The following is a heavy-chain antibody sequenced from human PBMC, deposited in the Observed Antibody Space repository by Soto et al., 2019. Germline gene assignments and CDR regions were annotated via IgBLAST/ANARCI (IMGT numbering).Heavy chain of an antibody. V-gene: IGHV1-18*01. CDR1: GYAFTTYG. Sequence: QVHLVQSGAEVKKPGASVKVSCKGSGYAFTTYGITWVRQAPGQGLEWMGWISAHNGNTNYAQKLQGRVTVTSDTSTSTAYMELRSLRSDDTAVYYCVRGRYGDYWGQGALVTVSS. J-gene: IGHJ4*02. CDR3: VRGRYGDY. D-gene: IGHD1-1*01. CDR2: ISAHNGNT.